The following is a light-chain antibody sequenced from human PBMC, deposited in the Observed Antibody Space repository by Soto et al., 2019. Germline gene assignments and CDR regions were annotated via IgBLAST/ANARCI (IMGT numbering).Light chain of an antibody. CDR1: SSDVGSYHL. Sequence: QSALTQPASVSGSPGQSITISCTGTSSDVGSYHLVSWYQQHPGKAPKLMIYEGSKRPSGVSNRFSGSKSGNTASLTISGLQAEVVADYYCCSFAGSSTVVFGGGTKLTVL. CDR2: EGS. CDR3: CSFAGSSTVV. J-gene: IGLJ2*01. V-gene: IGLV2-23*01.